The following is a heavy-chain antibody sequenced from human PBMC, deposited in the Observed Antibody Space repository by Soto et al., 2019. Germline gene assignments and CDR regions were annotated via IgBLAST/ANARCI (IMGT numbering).Heavy chain of an antibody. CDR2: IYYDGSNE. CDR1: GFIFSKYG. V-gene: IGHV3-33*01. Sequence: GGPLRLSSEPSGFIFSKYGMNWAGQAQGKGLEWVAVIYYDGSNEHYSDSVRGRFTISRDNSKNIMYLQMNSLRAEDTAIYYCARWWNDEEWVETMDVWGQGTTVTVSS. D-gene: IGHD1-1*01. CDR3: ARWWNDEEWVETMDV. J-gene: IGHJ6*01.